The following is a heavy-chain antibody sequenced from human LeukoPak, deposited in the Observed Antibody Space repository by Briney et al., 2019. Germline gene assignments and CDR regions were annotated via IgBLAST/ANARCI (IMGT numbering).Heavy chain of an antibody. V-gene: IGHV3-11*01. CDR1: GFTFSDYY. Sequence: GGSLRLFCAASGFTFSDYYMSWIRQAPGKGLEWLSYISRSAISTHYAGSVKGRFTISRDNAKNSLYLQMNSLRAEDTAVYYCGRDFRDRSMPIDYWGQGTLVTVSS. J-gene: IGHJ4*02. CDR3: GRDFRDRSMPIDY. D-gene: IGHD2/OR15-2a*01. CDR2: ISRSAIST.